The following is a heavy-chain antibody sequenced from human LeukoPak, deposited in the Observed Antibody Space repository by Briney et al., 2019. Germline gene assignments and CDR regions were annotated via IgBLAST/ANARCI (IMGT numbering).Heavy chain of an antibody. CDR2: ISGSGGST. J-gene: IGHJ4*02. D-gene: IGHD2-2*01. Sequence: GSLRLSCAASGFTFSSYAMSWVRQAPGKGLEGVSAISGSGGSTYYADSVKGRFTISRDNSKNTLYLQMNSLRAEDTAVYYCAKDRVVVPAAIDYWGQGTLVTVSS. CDR1: GFTFSSYA. V-gene: IGHV3-23*01. CDR3: AKDRVVVPAAIDY.